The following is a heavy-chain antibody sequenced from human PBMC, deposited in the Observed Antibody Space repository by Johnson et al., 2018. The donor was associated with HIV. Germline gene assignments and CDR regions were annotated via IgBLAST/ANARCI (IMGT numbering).Heavy chain of an antibody. CDR1: GFTFSSYA. CDR3: KGTESDAFDI. D-gene: IGHD3/OR15-3a*01. CDR2: ISYDGTNE. J-gene: IGHJ3*02. Sequence: QVQLVESGGGVVQPGRSLRLSCAASGFTFSSYAMHWVRQAPGKGLEWVAVISYDGTNEYYAESVKGRFTISRDNSKNTLYLQMNSLRAEDTALYYCKGTESDAFDIWGHGTLVTVSS. V-gene: IGHV3-30*04.